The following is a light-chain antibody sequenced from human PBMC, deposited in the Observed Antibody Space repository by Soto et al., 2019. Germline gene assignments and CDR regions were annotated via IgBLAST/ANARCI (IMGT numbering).Light chain of an antibody. CDR1: QDINNR. J-gene: IGKJ2*01. V-gene: IGKV1-12*01. Sequence: DIQMTQSPSSVSASVGDRVTITCRASQDINNRLAWFQQRPGRAPKYLIHGASSLYRGVASRFSGGGTGTDFTLTILSLQPEDFATYYCQQTRAFPRTFGQGTKVDIK. CDR2: GAS. CDR3: QQTRAFPRT.